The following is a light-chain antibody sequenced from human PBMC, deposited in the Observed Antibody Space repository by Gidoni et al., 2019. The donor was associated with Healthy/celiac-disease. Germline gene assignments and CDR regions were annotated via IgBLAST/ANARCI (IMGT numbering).Light chain of an antibody. J-gene: IGKJ2*01. CDR3: QQYYNWPWYT. Sequence: DIVMTQSPATLSVSPGERATLSCRASQSVSSNLAWYQQKPGQAPRLLIYGASTRATGIPARFSGSGSGTEFTLTISSLQSEDFAVYYCQQYYNWPWYTFGQGTKLEIE. CDR2: GAS. CDR1: QSVSSN. V-gene: IGKV3-15*01.